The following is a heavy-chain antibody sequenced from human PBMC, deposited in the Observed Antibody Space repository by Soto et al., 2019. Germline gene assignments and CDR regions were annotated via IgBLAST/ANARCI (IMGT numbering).Heavy chain of an antibody. J-gene: IGHJ4*02. Sequence: GGSLRLSCAASGFTFSSNAMSWVRQAPGKGLEWVSGISSSGGSTYYVDSVKGRFTISRDNSKNMLYLQMNNLRAEDTAVYYCAKAQGGSYFDYWGQGTLVTVSS. CDR2: ISSSGGST. CDR3: AKAQGGSYFDY. V-gene: IGHV3-23*01. D-gene: IGHD2-15*01. CDR1: GFTFSSNA.